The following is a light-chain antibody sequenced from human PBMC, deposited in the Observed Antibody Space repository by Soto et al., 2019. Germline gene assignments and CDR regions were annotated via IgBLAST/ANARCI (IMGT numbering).Light chain of an antibody. V-gene: IGLV2-23*02. Sequence: QSALTQPASVSGSPGQSITISCTGTSSDVGGYILVSWYQQHPGKAPKLMIYEVSKRPSGVSNRFSGSKSGNTASLTISGLQPEDEADYYCCSYAGSRTLVFGGGTKLTVL. CDR1: SSDVGGYIL. J-gene: IGLJ3*02. CDR3: CSYAGSRTLV. CDR2: EVS.